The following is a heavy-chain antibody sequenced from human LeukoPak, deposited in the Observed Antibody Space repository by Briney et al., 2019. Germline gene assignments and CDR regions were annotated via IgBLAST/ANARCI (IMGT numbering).Heavy chain of an antibody. CDR1: GGSISSYY. Sequence: KPSETLSLTCTVSGGSISSYYWSWIRQPPGKGLEWFGYIYYSGSTNYNPSLKSRVTISVDTSKNQFSLKLSSVTAADTAVYYCARDQIDSSGYYYSNWFDPWGQGTLVTVSS. J-gene: IGHJ5*02. D-gene: IGHD3-22*01. CDR2: IYYSGST. V-gene: IGHV4-59*01. CDR3: ARDQIDSSGYYYSNWFDP.